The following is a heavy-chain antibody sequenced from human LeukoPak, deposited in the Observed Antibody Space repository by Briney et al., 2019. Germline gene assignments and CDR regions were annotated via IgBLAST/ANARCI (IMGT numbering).Heavy chain of an antibody. V-gene: IGHV3-23*01. Sequence: PGGSLRLSCAASGFTFSSYAMSWVRQAPGKGLEWVSAISGSGGSTYYADSVKGRFTISRDNSKNTLYLQMNSLRAEDTAVYYCAKTSEFDSSVYWLDPWGQGTLVTVSS. D-gene: IGHD3-22*01. CDR2: ISGSGGST. J-gene: IGHJ5*02. CDR3: AKTSEFDSSVYWLDP. CDR1: GFTFSSYA.